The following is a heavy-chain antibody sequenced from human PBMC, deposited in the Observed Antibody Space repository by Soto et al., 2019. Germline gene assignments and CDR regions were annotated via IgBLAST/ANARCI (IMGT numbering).Heavy chain of an antibody. CDR3: ARDTGYSSGWPRHDNWFDP. CDR1: GGTFSSYA. CDR2: IIPIFGTA. Sequence: EASVKVSCKASGGTFSSYAISWVRQAPGQGLEWMGGIIPIFGTANYAQKFQGRVTITADESTSTAYMELSSLRSEDTAVYYCARDTGYSSGWPRHDNWFDPWGQGTLVTVS. D-gene: IGHD6-19*01. V-gene: IGHV1-69*13. J-gene: IGHJ5*02.